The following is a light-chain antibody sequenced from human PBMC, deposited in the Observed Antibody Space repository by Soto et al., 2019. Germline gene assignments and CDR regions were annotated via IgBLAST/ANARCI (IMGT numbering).Light chain of an antibody. CDR2: GAS. V-gene: IGKV1-39*01. J-gene: IGKJ4*01. Sequence: DIQMTQSPSSLSASVGDRVTITCRASESISNYLNWYQQKPGKAPKLLIYGASSLQSGVPSRFSGSGSGTYYTLTLSSLEPEDFATYYCQQSYSNPPRTFGWGNKVEIK. CDR1: ESISNY. CDR3: QQSYSNPPRT.